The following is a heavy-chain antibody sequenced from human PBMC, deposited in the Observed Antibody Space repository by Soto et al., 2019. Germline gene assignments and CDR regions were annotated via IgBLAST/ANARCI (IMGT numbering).Heavy chain of an antibody. CDR2: ISVSGNST. Sequence: GGSLRLSCAASGFTFISYTMTWVRQAPGKGLEWVSGISVSGNSTFYADSVKGRFTISRDNSKNTLYPQMNSLRAEDTAVYYCTNTDVWGQGTTVTVSS. CDR3: TNTDV. J-gene: IGHJ6*02. CDR1: GFTFISYT. V-gene: IGHV3-23*01.